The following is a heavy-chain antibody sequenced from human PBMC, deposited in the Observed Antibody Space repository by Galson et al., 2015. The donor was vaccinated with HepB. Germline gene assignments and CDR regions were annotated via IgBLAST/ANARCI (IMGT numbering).Heavy chain of an antibody. CDR3: AHSPGYDFWSGYYRSGGKTNWFDP. D-gene: IGHD3-3*01. Sequence: PALVKPTQTLTLTCTFSGFSLSTSGMCVSWIRQPPGKALEWLARIYWDDDKRYSPSLKSRLTITKDSSKNQVVLIMTNMDPVDTATYYCAHSPGYDFWSGYYRSGGKTNWFDPWGQGTLVTVSS. V-gene: IGHV2-5*08. CDR1: GFSLSTSGMC. CDR2: IYWDDDK. J-gene: IGHJ5*02.